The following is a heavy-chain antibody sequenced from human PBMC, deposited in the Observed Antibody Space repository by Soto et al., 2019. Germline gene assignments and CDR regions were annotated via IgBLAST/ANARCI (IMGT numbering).Heavy chain of an antibody. CDR3: AREAAPRDAFDI. Sequence: QVQLVESGGGVVQPGRPLRLSCAASGFTFSSYAMHWVRQAPGKGLEWVAVISYDGSNKYYADSVKGRFTISRDNSKNTLYLQMNSLRAEDTAVYYCAREAAPRDAFDIWGQGTMVTVSS. V-gene: IGHV3-30-3*01. J-gene: IGHJ3*02. CDR1: GFTFSSYA. CDR2: ISYDGSNK. D-gene: IGHD6-6*01.